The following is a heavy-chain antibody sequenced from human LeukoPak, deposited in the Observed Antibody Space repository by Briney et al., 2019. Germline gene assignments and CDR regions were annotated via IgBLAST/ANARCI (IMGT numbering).Heavy chain of an antibody. J-gene: IGHJ3*02. Sequence: SETLSLTCAVYGGSFSGYSWSWIRQPPGKGLEWIGEINHSGSTNYNPSLKSRVTISVDTSKNQFSLKLSSVTAADTAVYYCARQIPGDDAFDIWGQGTMVTVSS. V-gene: IGHV4-34*01. CDR1: GGSFSGYS. CDR2: INHSGST. CDR3: ARQIPGDDAFDI. D-gene: IGHD3-16*01.